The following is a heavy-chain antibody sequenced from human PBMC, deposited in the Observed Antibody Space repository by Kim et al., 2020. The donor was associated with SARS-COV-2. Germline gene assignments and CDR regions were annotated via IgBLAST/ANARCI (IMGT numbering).Heavy chain of an antibody. CDR1: GGSFSGYY. Sequence: SETLSLTCAVYGGSFSGYYWSWIRQPPGKGLEWIGEINHSGSTNYNPSLKSRVTISVDTSKNQFSLKLSSVTAADTAVYYCARWRYSSSWHYYFDYWGQG. D-gene: IGHD6-13*01. J-gene: IGHJ4*02. V-gene: IGHV4-34*01. CDR2: INHSGST. CDR3: ARWRYSSSWHYYFDY.